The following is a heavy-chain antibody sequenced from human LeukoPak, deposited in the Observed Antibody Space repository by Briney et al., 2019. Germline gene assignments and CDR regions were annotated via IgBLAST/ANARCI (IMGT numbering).Heavy chain of an antibody. CDR1: GGSISSYY. J-gene: IGHJ4*02. CDR2: IYTSGST. V-gene: IGHV4-4*07. CDR3: ARGHFWSGYYYFDY. D-gene: IGHD3-3*01. Sequence: PSETLSLTCTVSGGSISSYYWSWIRQPAGKGLEWIGRIYTSGSTNYNPSLKSRVTMSVDTSKNQFSLKLSSVTAADTAVYYCARGHFWSGYYYFDYWVQGTLVTVSS.